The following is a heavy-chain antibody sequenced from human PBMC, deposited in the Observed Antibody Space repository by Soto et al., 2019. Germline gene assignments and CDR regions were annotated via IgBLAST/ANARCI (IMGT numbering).Heavy chain of an antibody. CDR2: VSGSGGGT. Sequence: GGSLRLSCAASGFTFNTYGMTWVRQAPGKGLEWVSTVSGSGGGTYYADSVKGRFTISRVNSKNTMYLQMSNLRAEDTAVYFCARIGPYCGGDCYPDFEFWGLGTPVTVSS. V-gene: IGHV3-23*01. D-gene: IGHD2-21*02. J-gene: IGHJ4*02. CDR1: GFTFNTYG. CDR3: ARIGPYCGGDCYPDFEF.